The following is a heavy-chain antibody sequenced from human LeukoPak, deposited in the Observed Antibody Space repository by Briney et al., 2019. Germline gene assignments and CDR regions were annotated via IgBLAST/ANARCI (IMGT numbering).Heavy chain of an antibody. Sequence: SETLSLTCTVSGGSISSYYWSWIRQPAGKGLEWIGRIYTSGSTNYNPSLKSRVTMSVDTSKNPFSLKLSSVTAADTAVYYCARARGYCSSTSCSWDLDYWGQGTLVTVSS. V-gene: IGHV4-4*07. D-gene: IGHD2-2*01. CDR1: GGSISSYY. CDR3: ARARGYCSSTSCSWDLDY. J-gene: IGHJ4*02. CDR2: IYTSGST.